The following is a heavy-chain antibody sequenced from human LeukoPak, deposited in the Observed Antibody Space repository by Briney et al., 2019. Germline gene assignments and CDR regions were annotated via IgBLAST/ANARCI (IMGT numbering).Heavy chain of an antibody. Sequence: PGGSLRLSCAASGFTFSSYGMSWVRQAPGKGLEWVSAISGSGGSTYYADSVKGRFTISRDNSKNTLFLQMNSLRAEDTAVYYCAKDYPPQQQLEILWGQGTLVTVSS. J-gene: IGHJ4*02. CDR2: ISGSGGST. CDR1: GFTFSSYG. CDR3: AKDYPPQQQLEIL. D-gene: IGHD6-13*01. V-gene: IGHV3-23*01.